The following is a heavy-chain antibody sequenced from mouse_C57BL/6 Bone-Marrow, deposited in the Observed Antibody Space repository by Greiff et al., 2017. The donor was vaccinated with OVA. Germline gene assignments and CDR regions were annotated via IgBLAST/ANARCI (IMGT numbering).Heavy chain of an antibody. J-gene: IGHJ3*01. V-gene: IGHV5-2*01. Sequence: EVQLVESGGGLVQPGESLKLSCESNEYEFPSHDMSWVRKTPEKRLELVAAINSDGGSTYYPDTMERRFIISRDNTKKTLYLQMSSLRSEDTALYYCASLLWLRRKGLFAYWGQGTLVTVSA. CDR1: EYEFPSHD. CDR3: ASLLWLRRKGLFAY. CDR2: INSDGGST. D-gene: IGHD2-2*01.